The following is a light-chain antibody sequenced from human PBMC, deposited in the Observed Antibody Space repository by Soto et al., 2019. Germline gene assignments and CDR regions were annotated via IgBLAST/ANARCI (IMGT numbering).Light chain of an antibody. J-gene: IGKJ3*01. V-gene: IGKV1-39*01. CDR3: QQSYSTPRG. Sequence: DIQMTQSRSSLSASVGDRVIITCRASQSISSYLNWYQQKPGKAPKLLIYAASSLQSGVPSRFSGSGSGTDITLTISSLQPEDFATYYGQQSYSTPRGFGPGTKVDIK. CDR2: AAS. CDR1: QSISSY.